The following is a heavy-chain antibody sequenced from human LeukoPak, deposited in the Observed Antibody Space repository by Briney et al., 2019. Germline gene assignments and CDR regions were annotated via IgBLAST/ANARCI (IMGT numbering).Heavy chain of an antibody. CDR2: IIPFFGTA. CDR1: GGTFSSYA. V-gene: IGHV1-69*06. J-gene: IGHJ4*02. D-gene: IGHD3-22*01. CDR3: ARGRPYYYDGSGYQYCFDY. Sequence: GASVKVSCKASGGTFSSYAISWVRQAPGQGLEWRGRIIPFFGTANYAQKFQGRVTITADKSTSTAYMELSSLRSEDTAVYYCARGRPYYYDGSGYQYCFDYWGQGTLVTVSS.